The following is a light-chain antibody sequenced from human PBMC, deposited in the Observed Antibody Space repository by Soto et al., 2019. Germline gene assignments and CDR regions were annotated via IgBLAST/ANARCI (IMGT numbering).Light chain of an antibody. Sequence: QSVLTQPASVSGSPGQSITISCTGTSSDVGGYNYVSWYQHHPGKAPKRMIHDVSNRPSGVSNRFSGSKSGNTDSLTISGLQAEDEADYYCSSYIPNNSTYVFGTGTKGTVL. V-gene: IGLV2-14*03. CDR3: SSYIPNNSTYV. CDR1: SSDVGGYNY. J-gene: IGLJ1*01. CDR2: DVS.